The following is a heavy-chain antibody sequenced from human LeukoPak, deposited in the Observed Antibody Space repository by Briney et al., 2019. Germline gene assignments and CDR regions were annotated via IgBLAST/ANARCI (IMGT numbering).Heavy chain of an antibody. D-gene: IGHD3-10*01. Sequence: GASVKVSCKASGYTFTSYGISWVRQAPGQGLEWMGWISAYNGNTNYAQKLQGRVTMTTDTSTSTAYMELRSLRSDDTAVYYCARDDRDGSGSYYSFADYWGQGTLVTVSS. J-gene: IGHJ4*02. V-gene: IGHV1-18*01. CDR3: ARDDRDGSGSYYSFADY. CDR2: ISAYNGNT. CDR1: GYTFTSYG.